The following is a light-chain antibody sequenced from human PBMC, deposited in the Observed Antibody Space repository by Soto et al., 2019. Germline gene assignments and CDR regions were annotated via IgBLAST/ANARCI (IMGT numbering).Light chain of an antibody. CDR2: AAS. CDR3: QECNTAPPWT. CDR1: QGISNY. Sequence: DIQMTQSPSSLSASVGDRVTITCRASQGISNYLAWYQQKPGKVPTLLIYAASTWQSGVPSRFSGSGSGTDFTLTISSLQPEDVATYYCQECNTAPPWTFGQGTKVEV. V-gene: IGKV1-27*01. J-gene: IGKJ1*01.